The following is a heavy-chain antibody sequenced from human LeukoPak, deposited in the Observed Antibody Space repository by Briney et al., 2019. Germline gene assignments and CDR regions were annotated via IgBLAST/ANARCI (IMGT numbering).Heavy chain of an antibody. D-gene: IGHD3-3*01. Sequence: PSQTLSLTCTVSGGSLSSGSYYWSWIRQPAGTGLEWIGRIYTSGSTNYNPSLKSRVTISVDTSKNQFSLKLSSVAAADTAVYYCARETYYDFWSGYYQDYWGQGTLVTVSS. V-gene: IGHV4-61*02. CDR1: GGSLSSGSYY. CDR2: IYTSGST. CDR3: ARETYYDFWSGYYQDY. J-gene: IGHJ4*02.